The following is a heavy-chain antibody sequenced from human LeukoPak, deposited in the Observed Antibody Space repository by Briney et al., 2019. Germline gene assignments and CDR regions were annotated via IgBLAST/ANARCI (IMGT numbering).Heavy chain of an antibody. D-gene: IGHD6-13*01. CDR2: INAYNGDT. CDR1: GYTFINYA. V-gene: IGHV1-3*01. Sequence: GASVKVSCKASGYTFINYAIHWVRQAPGQRLEWTGWINAYNGDTEYSQKFQGRVTITRDTSASTAYMELSSLRSEDTAVYYCARDRIIAAAGLFDCWGQGTLVTVSS. CDR3: ARDRIIAAAGLFDC. J-gene: IGHJ4*02.